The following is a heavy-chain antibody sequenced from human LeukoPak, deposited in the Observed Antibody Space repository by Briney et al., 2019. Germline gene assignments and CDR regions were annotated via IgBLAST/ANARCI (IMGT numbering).Heavy chain of an antibody. Sequence: PSETLSLTCTVSGGSISSYYWSWIRQPPGKGLEWIGYIYYSGSTNYNPSLKSRVTISVDTSKNQFSLKLSSVTAADTAVYYCASGYCSGGSCYPYYFDYWGQGTLVTVSS. V-gene: IGHV4-59*01. D-gene: IGHD2-15*01. J-gene: IGHJ4*02. CDR1: GGSISSYY. CDR2: IYYSGST. CDR3: ASGYCSGGSCYPYYFDY.